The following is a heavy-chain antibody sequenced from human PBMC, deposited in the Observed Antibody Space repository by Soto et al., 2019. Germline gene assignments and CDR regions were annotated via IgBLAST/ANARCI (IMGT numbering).Heavy chain of an antibody. D-gene: IGHD2-2*01. V-gene: IGHV1-69*01. CDR1: GGTFSSYA. J-gene: IGHJ6*02. CDR3: ASGAADIVVVPAAMGYYYYGMDV. CDR2: IIPIFGTA. Sequence: QVQLVQSGAEVKKPGSSVKVSCKASGGTFSSYAISWVRQAPGQGLEWMGGIIPIFGTANYAQKFQGRVTITADESTSTAYMELSSLISEDTAVYYCASGAADIVVVPAAMGYYYYGMDVWGQGTTVTVSS.